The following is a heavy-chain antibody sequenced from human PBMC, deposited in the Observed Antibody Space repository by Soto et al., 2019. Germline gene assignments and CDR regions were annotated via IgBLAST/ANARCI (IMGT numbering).Heavy chain of an antibody. D-gene: IGHD3-22*01. CDR2: ISSSGSTI. CDR3: ARDYGSGYYYPDY. CDR1: GFTFSDYY. V-gene: IGHV3-11*01. Sequence: QVQLVESGGGLVKPGGSLRLSCAASGFTFSDYYMSWIRQAPGKVLEWVSDISSSGSTIYYADSVKGRFTISRDDAKNSLYLQMSSLRAEDTAVYYCARDYGSGYYYPDYWGQGTLVTVSS. J-gene: IGHJ4*02.